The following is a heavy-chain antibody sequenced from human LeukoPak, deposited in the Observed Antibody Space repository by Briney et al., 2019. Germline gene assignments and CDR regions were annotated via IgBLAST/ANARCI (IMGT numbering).Heavy chain of an antibody. V-gene: IGHV3-21*01. CDR1: GFTFSSYS. Sequence: PGGSLRLSCAASGFTFSSYSMNWVRQAPGKGLEWVSSISSSSSYIYYADSVKGRFTISRDNAKNSLYLQMNSLRAEDTAVYYCARAENWYGSYYFDYWGQGTLVTVSS. D-gene: IGHD1-1*01. CDR3: ARAENWYGSYYFDY. J-gene: IGHJ4*02. CDR2: ISSSSSYI.